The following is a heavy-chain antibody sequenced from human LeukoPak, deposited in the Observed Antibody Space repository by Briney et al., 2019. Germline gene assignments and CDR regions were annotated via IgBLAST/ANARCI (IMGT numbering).Heavy chain of an antibody. CDR2: ISSSGSTI. V-gene: IGHV3-48*03. D-gene: IGHD4-23*01. Sequence: HPGGSLRLSCAASGFTFSSYEMNWVRQAPGKGLEWVSYISSSGSTIYYADSVKGRFTISRDNAENTVFLQLDSLRAEDTGVYYCTTSRSGGNSGLPDYWGQGTLVTVSS. J-gene: IGHJ4*02. CDR3: TTSRSGGNSGLPDY. CDR1: GFTFSSYE.